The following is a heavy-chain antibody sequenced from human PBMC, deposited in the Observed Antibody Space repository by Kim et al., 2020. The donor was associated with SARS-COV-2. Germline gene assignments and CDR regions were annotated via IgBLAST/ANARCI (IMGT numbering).Heavy chain of an antibody. CDR2: IYYSGST. D-gene: IGHD1-26*01. CDR1: GGSISSYY. J-gene: IGHJ4*02. V-gene: IGHV4-59*12. Sequence: SETLSLTCTVSGGSISSYYWSWIRQSPGQGVEWIGYIYYSGSTNYNPSLKSRVTLSIDTSKNQFSLNLSSVTAADTAVYYCARDSGSYYFDYWGQGSLVTVS. CDR3: ARDSGSYYFDY.